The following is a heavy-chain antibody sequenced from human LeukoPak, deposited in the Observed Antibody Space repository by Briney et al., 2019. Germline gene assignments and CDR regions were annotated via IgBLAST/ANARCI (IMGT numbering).Heavy chain of an antibody. CDR1: GYTFTNYY. CDR3: ARHRAYSSSSPFDY. V-gene: IGHV1-2*02. J-gene: IGHJ4*02. CDR2: INHSSGGT. Sequence: ASLKLSCKASGYTFTNYYMQWVRQAPGQGLEWMGWINHSSGGTNYAQKLQGRVTMTRDTSISTAYMDLSRLRSDDTALYYCARHRAYSSSSPFDYWGQGTLVTVSS. D-gene: IGHD6-6*01.